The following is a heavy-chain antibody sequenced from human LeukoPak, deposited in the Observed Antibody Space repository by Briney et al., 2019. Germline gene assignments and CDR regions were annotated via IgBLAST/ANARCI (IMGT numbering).Heavy chain of an antibody. J-gene: IGHJ4*02. D-gene: IGHD3-10*01. CDR1: GFTFSSYA. V-gene: IGHV3-23*01. CDR3: AKDPAGYYGSGSYYNDFDY. Sequence: GGSLRLSCAASGFTFSSYAMRWVRQAPGKGLEWVSAISGSGGSTYYADSVKGRFTISRDNSKNTLYLQMNSLRAEDTAVYYCAKDPAGYYGSGSYYNDFDYWGQGTLVTVSS. CDR2: ISGSGGST.